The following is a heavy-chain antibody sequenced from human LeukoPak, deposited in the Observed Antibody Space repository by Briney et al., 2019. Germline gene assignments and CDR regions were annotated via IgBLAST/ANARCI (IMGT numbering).Heavy chain of an antibody. CDR1: SDSISSSY. V-gene: IGHV4-59*01. CDR2: IYHSGST. Sequence: SETLSLTCTVSSDSISSSYWSWIRQPPGKGLEWIGYIYHSGSTNYNPSLKSRVAISVDTSKNQFSLKLNSVTAADTAVYYCARGYCSSTICFQYFHHWGQGTLVTVSS. D-gene: IGHD2-2*01. J-gene: IGHJ1*01. CDR3: ARGYCSSTICFQYFHH.